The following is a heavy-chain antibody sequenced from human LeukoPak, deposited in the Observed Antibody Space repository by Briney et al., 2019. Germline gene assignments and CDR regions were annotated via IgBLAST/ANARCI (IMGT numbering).Heavy chain of an antibody. CDR2: INHSGST. J-gene: IGHJ3*02. V-gene: IGHV4-34*01. Sequence: SETLSLTCAVYGGSFSGYYWSWLRQPPGKGLEWLGEINHSGSTNYNPSLKSRVTISVDTSKNQFSLKLSSVTAADTAVYYCARAGRRVFGVDAFDIWGQGTMVTVSS. CDR1: GGSFSGYY. CDR3: ARAGRRVFGVDAFDI. D-gene: IGHD3-3*01.